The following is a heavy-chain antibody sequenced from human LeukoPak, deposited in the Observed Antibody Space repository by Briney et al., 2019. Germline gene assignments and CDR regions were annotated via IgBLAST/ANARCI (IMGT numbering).Heavy chain of an antibody. CDR1: GYSFTSYW. CDR2: IYPGDSDT. D-gene: IGHD2-15*01. V-gene: IGHV5-51*01. J-gene: IGHJ3*01. CDR3: ARPRVVGATLDAFDV. Sequence: GESLKISCKGSGYSFTSYWIAWVRQMPGKGLEWVGIIYPGDSDTRYSRSFQGQVTISADKSVSTAYLQWSSLVASDTAIYYCARPRVVGATLDAFDVWGQGTMVTVAS.